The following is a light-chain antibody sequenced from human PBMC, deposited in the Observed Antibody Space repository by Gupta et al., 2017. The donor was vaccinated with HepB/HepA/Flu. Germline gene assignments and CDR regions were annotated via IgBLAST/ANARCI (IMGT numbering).Light chain of an antibody. J-gene: IGLJ2*01. Sequence: QLVLTQSPSASASLGASVKLPCTLSSGHSSYAIAWPQQQPEKGPRYLMNLNSDGSHSQGDGIPDRFSGSSSGADRYPTISRVEAEAEDYYYCQTWGTGRVVFGGGTKLTVL. CDR3: QTWGTGRVV. CDR1: SGHSSYA. CDR2: LNSDGSH. V-gene: IGLV4-69*01.